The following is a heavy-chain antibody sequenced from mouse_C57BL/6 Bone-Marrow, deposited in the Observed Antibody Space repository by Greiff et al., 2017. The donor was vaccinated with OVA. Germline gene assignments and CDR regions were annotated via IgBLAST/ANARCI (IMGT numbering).Heavy chain of an antibody. CDR1: GYTFTSYG. D-gene: IGHD1-1*01. CDR2: IYPRSGNT. V-gene: IGHV1-81*01. Sequence: VQGVESGAELARPGASVKLSCKASGYTFTSYGISWVKQRTGQGLEWIGEIYPRSGNTYYNEKFKGKATLTADKSSSTAYMELRSLTSEDSAVYFCARGVYSFAYWGQGTLVTVSA. CDR3: ARGVYSFAY. J-gene: IGHJ3*01.